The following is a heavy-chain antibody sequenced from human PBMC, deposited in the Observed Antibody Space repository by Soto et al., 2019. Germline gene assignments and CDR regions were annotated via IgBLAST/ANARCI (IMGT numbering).Heavy chain of an antibody. D-gene: IGHD6-19*01. Sequence: QVQLVESGGGVVQPGRSLRLSCAASGFTFSSYGMHWVRQAPGKGLEWVAVISYDGSNKYYADSVKGRFTISRDNSKNTLYLQMNSLRAEDTAVYYCANVAGPASVKRIAVAGPNDYWGQGTLVTVSS. CDR2: ISYDGSNK. J-gene: IGHJ4*02. V-gene: IGHV3-30*18. CDR3: ANVAGPASVKRIAVAGPNDY. CDR1: GFTFSSYG.